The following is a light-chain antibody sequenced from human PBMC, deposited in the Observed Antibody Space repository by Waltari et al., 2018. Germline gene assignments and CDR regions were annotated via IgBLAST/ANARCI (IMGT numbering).Light chain of an antibody. J-gene: IGKJ3*01. Sequence: DIVMTQSPLSLPVTPGEPASISCRSSQSLLHSDGYNYLDWYLQKPGQSPQLLIYWASNRASGVPDRFSGSGSGTDFTLRISRVEAEDVGVYYCMQALQTPRAFGPGTKVDIK. CDR1: QSLLHSDGYNY. CDR2: WAS. V-gene: IGKV2-28*01. CDR3: MQALQTPRA.